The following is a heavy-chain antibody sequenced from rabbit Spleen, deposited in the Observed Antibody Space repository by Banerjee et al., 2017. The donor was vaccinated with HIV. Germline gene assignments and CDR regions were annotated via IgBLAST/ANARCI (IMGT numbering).Heavy chain of an antibody. J-gene: IGHJ4*01. Sequence: QSLEESGGGLVKPGGTLTLTCKASGFTINSDYWMAWVRQAPGKGLEWIGTIYVATTRIHCATWVNGRFTISRENTQNTVSLQMNSLTAADTATYFCARGGTDSGVDGWYWNLWGPGTLVTVS. CDR1: GFTINSDYW. CDR2: IYVATTRI. CDR3: ARGGTDSGVDGWYWNL. V-gene: IGHV1S40*01. D-gene: IGHD1-1*01.